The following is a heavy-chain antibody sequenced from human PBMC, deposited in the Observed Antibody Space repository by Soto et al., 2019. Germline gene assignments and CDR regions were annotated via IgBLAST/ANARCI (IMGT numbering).Heavy chain of an antibody. Sequence: QLQLQESGPGLVKPSETLSLTCTVSGGSISSSSYYWGWLRQPPGKRLECIGGIYYSGSTYYNPSLKSRVNISVDTSKHQFSLKLSSVTAADTAVYYCARRTYSDDHRGNAFDIWGQGTMVTVSS. CDR3: ARRTYSDDHRGNAFDI. D-gene: IGHD2-15*01. V-gene: IGHV4-39*01. CDR2: IYYSGST. CDR1: GGSISSSSYY. J-gene: IGHJ3*02.